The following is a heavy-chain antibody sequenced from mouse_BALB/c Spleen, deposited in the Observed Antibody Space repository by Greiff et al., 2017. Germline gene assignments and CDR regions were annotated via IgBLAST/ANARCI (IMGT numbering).Heavy chain of an antibody. CDR3: ARGLGLRHAMDY. J-gene: IGHJ4*01. V-gene: IGHV5-4*02. CDR2: ISDGGSYT. CDR1: GFTFSDYY. Sequence: EVKVEESGGGLVKPGGSLKLSCAASGFTFSDYYMYWVRQTPEKRLEWVATISDGGSYTYYPDSVKGRFTISRDNAKNNLYLQMSSLKSEDTAMYYCARGLGLRHAMDYWGQGTSVTVSS. D-gene: IGHD2-4*01.